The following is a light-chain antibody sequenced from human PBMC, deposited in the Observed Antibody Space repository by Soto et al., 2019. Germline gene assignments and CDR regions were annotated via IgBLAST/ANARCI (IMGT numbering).Light chain of an antibody. J-gene: IGKJ5*01. Sequence: IQMTQSPSTLSGSVGDTVTITCRASQGLKFLAWYQQKPGKAPRLLIYEATNLQSGVPPRFSGSGSGTDFTLTISSLQPEDFATYFCQQANSFPITFGQGTRLEIK. V-gene: IGKV1-12*01. CDR3: QQANSFPIT. CDR1: QGLKF. CDR2: EAT.